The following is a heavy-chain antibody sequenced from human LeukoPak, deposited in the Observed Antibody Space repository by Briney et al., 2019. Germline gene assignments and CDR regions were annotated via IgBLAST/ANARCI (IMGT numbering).Heavy chain of an antibody. CDR2: ISSSSSYI. CDR1: GFTFSSYS. V-gene: IGHV3-21*01. Sequence: GGSLRLSCAASGFTFSSYSMNWVRQAPGKGLEWVSSISSSSSYIYYADSVKGRFTISRDNAKNSLYLQMNSLRAEDTAVYYCARDGVLTGYYAYDAFDIWGQGTMVTVSS. J-gene: IGHJ3*02. CDR3: ARDGVLTGYYAYDAFDI. D-gene: IGHD3-9*01.